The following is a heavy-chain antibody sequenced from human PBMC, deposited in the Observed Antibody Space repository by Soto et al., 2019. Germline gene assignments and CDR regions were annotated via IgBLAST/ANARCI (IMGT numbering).Heavy chain of an antibody. D-gene: IGHD4-4*01. CDR2: ISSSSSTI. CDR3: ARTTVTPGYYYYGMDV. CDR1: GFTFSSYS. V-gene: IGHV3-48*02. Sequence: EVQLVESGGGLVQPGGSLRLSCAASGFTFSSYSMNWVRQAPGKGLEWVSYISSSSSTIYYADSVKGRFTISRDNAKNSLDLQMNSLRDEDTAVYYCARTTVTPGYYYYGMDVGGQGTTVTVSS. J-gene: IGHJ6*02.